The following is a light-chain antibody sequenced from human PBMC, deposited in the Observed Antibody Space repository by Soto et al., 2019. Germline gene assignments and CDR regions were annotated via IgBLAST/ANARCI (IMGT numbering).Light chain of an antibody. CDR1: QSVTNNY. CDR2: DAS. Sequence: EIVLTQSPGTLSLSPGERGTLSCRASQSVTNNYVAWYQQKPGQAPRLLIHDASSRATGIPDRFSGSGSGTDFTLTIDRLEPEDFAVYFCQQCATSPLTFGQGTRVDIK. CDR3: QQCATSPLT. V-gene: IGKV3-20*01. J-gene: IGKJ1*01.